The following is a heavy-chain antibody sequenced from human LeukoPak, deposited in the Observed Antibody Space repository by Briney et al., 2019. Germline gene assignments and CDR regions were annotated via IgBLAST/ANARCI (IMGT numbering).Heavy chain of an antibody. J-gene: IGHJ4*02. CDR2: TYYRSKWYN. V-gene: IGHV6-1*01. Sequence: SQTLSLTCAISGDSISNNNAAWNWIRQSPSGGLEWLGRTYYRSKWYNDYAVSVKSRLTINPDTSKNQFSLQLNSVTPEDTAVYYCARDGPQYYFVYWGQGTLVTVSS. D-gene: IGHD4-11*01. CDR3: ARDGPQYYFVY. CDR1: GDSISNNNAA.